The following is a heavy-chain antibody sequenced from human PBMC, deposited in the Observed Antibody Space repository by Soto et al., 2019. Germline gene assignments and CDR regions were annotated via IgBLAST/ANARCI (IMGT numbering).Heavy chain of an antibody. J-gene: IGHJ4*02. Sequence: CRARGLPYHSYTMTWVRQAPGKGLEWVASIDGGDSSTYYADSVKGRFTISRDNSKNTLYLQMNSLRAEDTAIYYCAAYGQDYWGQGTLVTVSS. V-gene: IGHV3-23*01. CDR3: AAYGQDY. CDR2: IDGGDSST. D-gene: IGHD3-10*01. CDR1: GLPYHSYT.